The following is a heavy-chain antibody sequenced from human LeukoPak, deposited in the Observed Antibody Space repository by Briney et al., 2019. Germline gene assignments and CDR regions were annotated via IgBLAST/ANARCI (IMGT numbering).Heavy chain of an antibody. J-gene: IGHJ6*03. D-gene: IGHD3-22*01. CDR3: ARHHGDSSGYHYYYYYYMDV. V-gene: IGHV1-18*01. CDR2: ISAYNGNT. CDR1: GYTFTSYG. Sequence: ASVKVSCKASGYTFTSYGISWVRQAPGQGLEWMGWISAYNGNTNYAQKLQGRVTMTRDTSTSTVYMELSSLRSEDTAVYYCARHHGDSSGYHYYYYYYMDVWGKGTTVTVSS.